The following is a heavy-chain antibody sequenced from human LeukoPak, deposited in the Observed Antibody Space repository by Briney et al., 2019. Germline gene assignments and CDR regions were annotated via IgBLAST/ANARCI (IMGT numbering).Heavy chain of an antibody. CDR1: GYTFTSYY. CDR2: INPSGGST. D-gene: IGHD2-2*01. Sequence: ASVKVSCKASGYTFTSYYMHWVRQAPGQGLEWMGIINPSGGSTSYARKFQGRVTMTRDTSTSTVYMELSSLRSEDTAVYYCARDEGKKGYCSSTSCPFNWFDPWGQGTLVTVSS. J-gene: IGHJ5*02. V-gene: IGHV1-46*01. CDR3: ARDEGKKGYCSSTSCPFNWFDP.